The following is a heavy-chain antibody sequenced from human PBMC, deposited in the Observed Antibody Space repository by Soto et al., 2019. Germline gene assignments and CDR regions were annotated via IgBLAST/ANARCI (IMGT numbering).Heavy chain of an antibody. CDR2: ISSSSSYI. D-gene: IGHD2-2*01. CDR3: ARYCSSTSCYQPRYCYYYYGMDV. J-gene: IGHJ6*02. CDR1: GFTFSSYS. V-gene: IGHV3-21*01. Sequence: LRLSCAASGFTFSSYSMNWVRQAPGKGLEWVSSISSSSSYIYYADSVKGRFTISRDNAKNSLYLQMNSLRAEDTAVYYCARYCSSTSCYQPRYCYYYYGMDVWGQGTTVTVSS.